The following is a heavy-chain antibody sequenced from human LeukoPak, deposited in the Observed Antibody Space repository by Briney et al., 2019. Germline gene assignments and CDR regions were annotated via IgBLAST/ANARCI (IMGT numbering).Heavy chain of an antibody. CDR2: INHSGST. Sequence: SETLSPTCAVYGGSFSGYYWSWIRQPPGKGLEWIGEINHSGSTNYNPSLKSRVTISVDTSKNQFSLKLSSVTAADTAVYYCARGPYYDFWSGYRSSYWYFDLWGRGTLVTVSS. CDR3: ARGPYYDFWSGYRSSYWYFDL. V-gene: IGHV4-34*01. D-gene: IGHD3-3*01. J-gene: IGHJ2*01. CDR1: GGSFSGYY.